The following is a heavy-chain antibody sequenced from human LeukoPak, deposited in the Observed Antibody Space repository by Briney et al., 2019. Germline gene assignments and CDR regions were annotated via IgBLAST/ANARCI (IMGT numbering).Heavy chain of an antibody. CDR1: SYTFTRYG. J-gene: IGHJ6*03. Sequence: ASVKVSCKASSYTFTRYGISWVRQAPGQGLEWMGWISGYNGNTNYAQKFQGRVSMTADTSTSTAYMELRSLRSDDTAVYYCARAGYCSSTSCSGYGYYYYYMDVWGKGTTVTVSS. V-gene: IGHV1-18*01. D-gene: IGHD2-2*01. CDR3: ARAGYCSSTSCSGYGYYYYYMDV. CDR2: ISGYNGNT.